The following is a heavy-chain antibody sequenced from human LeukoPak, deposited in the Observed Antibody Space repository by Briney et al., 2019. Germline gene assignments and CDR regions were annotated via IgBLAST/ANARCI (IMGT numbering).Heavy chain of an antibody. Sequence: GGSLRLSYAASGFTFSSYSMNWVRQAPGKGLEWVSSISSSSSYIYYADSVKGRFTISRDNAKNSLYLQMNSLRAEDTAVYYCARGVIQLLDYWGQGTLVTVSS. J-gene: IGHJ4*02. V-gene: IGHV3-21*01. CDR2: ISSSSSYI. CDR1: GFTFSSYS. CDR3: ARGVIQLLDY. D-gene: IGHD5-18*01.